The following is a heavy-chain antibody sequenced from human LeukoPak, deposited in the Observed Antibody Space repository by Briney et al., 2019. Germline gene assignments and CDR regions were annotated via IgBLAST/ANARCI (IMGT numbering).Heavy chain of an antibody. D-gene: IGHD3-22*01. CDR1: GFTFSNAW. V-gene: IGHV3-15*01. J-gene: IGHJ4*02. CDR3: TTAGFDSSGYWLN. Sequence: GGSLRLSCAASGFTFSNAWMSWVRQAPGKGLEWVGRIKSKTDGGTTDYAAPVKGRFTISRDDSKNTLYLQMNSLKTEDTAVYYCTTAGFDSSGYWLNWGQGTLVTVSS. CDR2: IKSKTDGGTT.